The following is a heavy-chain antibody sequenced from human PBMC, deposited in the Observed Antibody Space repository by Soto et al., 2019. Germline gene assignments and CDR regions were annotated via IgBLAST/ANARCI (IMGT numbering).Heavy chain of an antibody. CDR2: ISAHNGNT. V-gene: IGHV1-18*01. CDR1: GYAFTTYG. J-gene: IGHJ4*02. D-gene: IGHD1-1*01. Sequence: QVHLVQSGAEVKKPGASVKVSCKGSGYAFTTYGITWVRQAPGQGLEWMGWISAHNGNTNYAKKLQGRVTVNRDTSTSTAYMELRSLRSDDTAVYYCARGRYGDYWGQGALVTVSS. CDR3: ARGRYGDY.